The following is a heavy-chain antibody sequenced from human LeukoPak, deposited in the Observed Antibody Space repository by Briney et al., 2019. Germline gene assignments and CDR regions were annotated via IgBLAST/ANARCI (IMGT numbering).Heavy chain of an antibody. CDR2: INPNGSS. Sequence: SETLSLTCAVDGGSFSGYSWSWIRQSPGKGLEYIGGINPNGSSNNNPSLKSRVTMSVDTSKRQFSLKVTSMTAADTAIYYCARTQFLYFFDYWSQGALVTVSS. D-gene: IGHD2/OR15-2a*01. CDR3: ARTQFLYFFDY. CDR1: GGSFSGYS. J-gene: IGHJ4*02. V-gene: IGHV4-34*01.